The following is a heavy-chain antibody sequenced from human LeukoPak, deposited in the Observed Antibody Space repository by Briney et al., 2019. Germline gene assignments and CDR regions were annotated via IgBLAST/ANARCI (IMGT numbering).Heavy chain of an antibody. V-gene: IGHV4-34*01. CDR2: INHSGST. J-gene: IGHJ4*02. Sequence: PSETLSLTCAVYGGSFSGYYWSWIRQPPGKGLEWIGEINHSGSTNYNPSLKSRVTISVDTSKNQFSLKLSSVTAADTAVYYCARGRGTPSGLVVAATPISFDYWGQGTLVTVSS. CDR3: ARGRGTPSGLVVAATPISFDY. CDR1: GGSFSGYY. D-gene: IGHD2-15*01.